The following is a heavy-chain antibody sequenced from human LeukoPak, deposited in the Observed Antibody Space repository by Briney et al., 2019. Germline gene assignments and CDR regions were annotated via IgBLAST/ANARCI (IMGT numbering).Heavy chain of an antibody. Sequence: ASVKVSCKASGGAFSKTAINWVRQAPGQGLEWMGRINPNSGGTNYAQKFQGRVTMTRDTSISTAYMELSRLRSDDTAVYYCARERVEMATINDYWGQGTLVTVSS. CDR1: GGAFSKTA. V-gene: IGHV1-2*06. CDR3: ARERVEMATINDY. J-gene: IGHJ4*02. D-gene: IGHD5-24*01. CDR2: INPNSGGT.